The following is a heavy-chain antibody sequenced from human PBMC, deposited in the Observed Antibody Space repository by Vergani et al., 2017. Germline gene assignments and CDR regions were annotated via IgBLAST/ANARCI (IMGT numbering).Heavy chain of an antibody. V-gene: IGHV1-69*12. J-gene: IGHJ2*01. CDR1: GGTFSSYA. Sequence: QVQLVQSGAEVKKPGSSVKFSCKASGGTFSSYAISWVRQAPGQGLEWMGGIIPIFGTANYAQKFQGRVTITADESTSTAYMELSRLRSEDTAVYYCAIAYCGGDCYSYWYFDLWGRGTLVTVSS. CDR3: AIAYCGGDCYSYWYFDL. D-gene: IGHD2-21*02. CDR2: IIPIFGTA.